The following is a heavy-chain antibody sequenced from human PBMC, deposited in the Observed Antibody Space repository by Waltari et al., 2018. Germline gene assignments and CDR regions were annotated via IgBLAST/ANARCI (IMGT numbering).Heavy chain of an antibody. V-gene: IGHV3-74*01. Sequence: EVQLVESGGDSVQSGGSLRLSCASSGFFFWTYWRHWVRQVPGKGRVWVSLINRDGTQTRYADSVKGRFTISRDNAKNTVFLQMNNLRAEDTAVYYCVRAEAGVGYDYWGQGTLVSVSS. CDR2: INRDGTQT. CDR3: VRAEAGVGYDY. CDR1: GFFFWTYW. D-gene: IGHD6-19*01. J-gene: IGHJ4*02.